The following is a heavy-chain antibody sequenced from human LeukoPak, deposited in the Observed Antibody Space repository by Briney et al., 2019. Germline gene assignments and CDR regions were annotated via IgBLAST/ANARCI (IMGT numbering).Heavy chain of an antibody. J-gene: IGHJ4*02. V-gene: IGHV4-59*01. D-gene: IGHD2-2*01. CDR2: IYYSGST. Sequence: PSETLSLTCTVSGGSISSYYWSWIRQPPGKGLEWIGYIYYSGSTNYNPSLKSRVTISVDTSKNQFSLKLSSVTAADTAVYYCASGPYCSSTSCYGWYVDYWGQGTLVTVPS. CDR3: ASGPYCSSTSCYGWYVDY. CDR1: GGSISSYY.